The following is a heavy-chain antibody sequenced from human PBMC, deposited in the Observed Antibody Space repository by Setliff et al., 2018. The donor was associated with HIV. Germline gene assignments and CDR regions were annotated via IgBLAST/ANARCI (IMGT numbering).Heavy chain of an antibody. CDR2: MYHTGST. Sequence: SETLSLTCAVSGYSISSGCYWGWIRQPPGKGLEWIGSMYHTGSTYYSPSLNSRFTISVDTSKNQSSLKLRSVTAADTAVYYCARQPLYNDYDWRSYYFDYWGQGSLVTV. V-gene: IGHV4-38-2*01. CDR3: ARQPLYNDYDWRSYYFDY. CDR1: GYSISSGCY. D-gene: IGHD5-12*01. J-gene: IGHJ4*02.